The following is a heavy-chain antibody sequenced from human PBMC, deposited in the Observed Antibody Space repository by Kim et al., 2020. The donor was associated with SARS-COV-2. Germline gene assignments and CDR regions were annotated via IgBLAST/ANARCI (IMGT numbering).Heavy chain of an antibody. CDR2: INHSGST. CDR1: GGSFSGYY. J-gene: IGHJ6*02. V-gene: IGHV4-34*01. D-gene: IGHD3-9*01. Sequence: SETLSLTCAVYGGSFSGYYWSWIRQPPGKGLEWIGEINHSGSTNYNPSLKSRVTISVDTSKNQFSLKLSSVTAADTAVYYCARSTYDILSRKYYGMDVWGQGTTVTVSS. CDR3: ARSTYDILSRKYYGMDV.